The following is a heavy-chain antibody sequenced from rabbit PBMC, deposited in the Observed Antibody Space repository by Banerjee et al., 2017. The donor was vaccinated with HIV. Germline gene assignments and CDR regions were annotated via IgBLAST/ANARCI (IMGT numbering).Heavy chain of an antibody. D-gene: IGHD2-1*01. CDR1: GFSFNSNA. V-gene: IGHV1S40*01. CDR3: ARGYASVTDYGAFGL. CDR2: IGISSDNT. Sequence: QSLEESGGDLVQPGASLTLTCTASGFSFNSNAMCWVRQAPGKGLEWIACIGISSDNTYYANWAKGRFTISKTSSTTVTLQMTSLTAADTATYFCARGYASVTDYGAFGLWGPGTLVTVS. J-gene: IGHJ4*01.